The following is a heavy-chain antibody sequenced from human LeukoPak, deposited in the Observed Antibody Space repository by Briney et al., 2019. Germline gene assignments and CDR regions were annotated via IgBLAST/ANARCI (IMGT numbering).Heavy chain of an antibody. CDR1: GFTFSSYK. J-gene: IGHJ4*02. CDR3: ARDRTSGYDFSFDY. V-gene: IGHV3-48*01. Sequence: GGSLRLSCAASGFTFSSYKMNWVRQAPGKGLEWVSYISSSSSTIYYADSVKGRFTISRDNAKNSLYLQMNSLRAEDTAVYYCARDRTSGYDFSFDYWGQGTLVTVSS. D-gene: IGHD5-12*01. CDR2: ISSSSSTI.